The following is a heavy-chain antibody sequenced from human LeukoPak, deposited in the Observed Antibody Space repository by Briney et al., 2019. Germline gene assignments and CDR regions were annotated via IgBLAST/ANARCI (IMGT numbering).Heavy chain of an antibody. CDR2: IYTSGST. Sequence: SETLSLTCTASGGTISSYFWSWIRQPAGKGLEWIGRIYTSGSTNYNPSLKSRVTMSVDTSKNQFSLKLSSVTAADTAVYYCAREVAVAGSLMDVWGQGTTVTVSS. V-gene: IGHV4-4*07. J-gene: IGHJ6*02. D-gene: IGHD6-19*01. CDR3: AREVAVAGSLMDV. CDR1: GGTISSYF.